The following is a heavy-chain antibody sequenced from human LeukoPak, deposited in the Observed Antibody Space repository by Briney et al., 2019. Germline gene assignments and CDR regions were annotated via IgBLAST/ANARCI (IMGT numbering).Heavy chain of an antibody. CDR3: ARRDAGWPYYYYGMDV. J-gene: IGHJ6*02. CDR2: INHSGST. Sequence: PSETLSLTCAVYGGSFSGYYWSWIRQPPGKGLEWIGEINHSGSTNYNPSLKSRVTISVDTSKNQFSLKLSSVTAADTAVYYCARRDAGWPYYYYGMDVWGQGTTVTVSS. V-gene: IGHV4-34*01. CDR1: GGSFSGYY.